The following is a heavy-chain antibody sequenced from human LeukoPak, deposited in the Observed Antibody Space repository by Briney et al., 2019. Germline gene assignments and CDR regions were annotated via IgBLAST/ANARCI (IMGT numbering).Heavy chain of an antibody. Sequence: SETLSLTCTVSGGSISSYYWSWIRQPPGKGLEWIGYIYYSGSTNYNPSLKSRVTISVDTSKNQFSLKLSSVTAADTAAYYCARENGSGCYYSDGYWGQGTLVTVSS. V-gene: IGHV4-59*12. CDR2: IYYSGST. D-gene: IGHD3-10*01. J-gene: IGHJ4*02. CDR3: ARENGSGCYYSDGY. CDR1: GGSISSYY.